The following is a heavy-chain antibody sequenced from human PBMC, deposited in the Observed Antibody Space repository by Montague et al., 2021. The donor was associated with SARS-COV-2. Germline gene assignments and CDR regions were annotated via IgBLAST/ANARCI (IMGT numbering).Heavy chain of an antibody. CDR2: ISSSSSYI. J-gene: IGHJ6*02. CDR3: ARGRSYCSSTSSRRCYYYGMDV. D-gene: IGHD2-2*01. V-gene: IGHV3-21*01. CDR1: GFTFSRYS. Sequence: SLRLSCAASGFTFSRYSMNWVRQAPGKGLEWVSSISSSSSYIYYADSVKGRFTISRDNAKNSLYLQMNSLRAEDTAVYYCARGRSYCSSTSSRRCYYYGMDVWGQGTTVTVSS.